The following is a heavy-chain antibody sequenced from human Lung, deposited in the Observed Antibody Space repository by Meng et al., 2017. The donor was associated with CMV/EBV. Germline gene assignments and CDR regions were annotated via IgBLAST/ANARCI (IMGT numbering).Heavy chain of an antibody. J-gene: IGHJ4*02. CDR2: ISWNSKKI. CDR3: VKDRMSSSWYNFDH. Sequence: SXKISCAASGFTFDDFAMHWVRQGPGRGLEWVSGISWNSKKIDYADSVKGRFTISRDNAKNSVYLQMNSLRTDDTAFYFCVKDRMSSSWYNFDHWGQGTLVTVSS. V-gene: IGHV3-9*01. D-gene: IGHD6-19*01. CDR1: GFTFDDFA.